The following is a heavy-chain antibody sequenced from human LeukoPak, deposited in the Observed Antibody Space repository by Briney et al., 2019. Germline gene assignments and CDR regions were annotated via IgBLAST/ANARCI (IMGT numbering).Heavy chain of an antibody. V-gene: IGHV1-69*04. CDR2: IIPILGIA. CDR3: ARDRPVLWFGENLDAFDI. J-gene: IGHJ3*02. D-gene: IGHD3-10*01. Sequence: ASVKVSCKASGGTFSSYAISWVRQAPGQGLEWMGRIIPILGIANYAQKFQGRVTITADKSTSTAYMELSSLRSVDTAVYYCARDRPVLWFGENLDAFDIWGQGTMVTVSS. CDR1: GGTFSSYA.